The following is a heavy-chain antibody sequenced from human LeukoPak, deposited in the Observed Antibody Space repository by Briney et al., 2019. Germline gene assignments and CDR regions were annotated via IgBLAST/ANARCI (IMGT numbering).Heavy chain of an antibody. CDR1: GGSISSYY. V-gene: IGHV4-59*01. Sequence: SETLSITCTVSGGSISSYYWSWIRQPPGKGLEWIGYIYYSGSTNYNPSLKSRVTISVDTSKNQFSLKLSSVTAADTAVYYCARSHSSSWPGVSWFDPWGQGTLVTVSS. D-gene: IGHD6-13*01. CDR3: ARSHSSSWPGVSWFDP. CDR2: IYYSGST. J-gene: IGHJ5*02.